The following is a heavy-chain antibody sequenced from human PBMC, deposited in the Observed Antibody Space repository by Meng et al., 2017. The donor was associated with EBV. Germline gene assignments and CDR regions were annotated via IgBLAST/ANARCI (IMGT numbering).Heavy chain of an antibody. D-gene: IGHD6-13*01. CDR3: ARGGGYSSSWYPD. J-gene: IGHJ4*02. Sequence: EGRVVESGGGLVRSGGSLRLSCAASGFTFSSYWMHWVRQAPGKGLVWVSRINSDGSRTSYADSVKGRFTISRDNAKNTLYLQMNSLRAEDTAVYYCARGGGYSSSWYPDWGQGTLVTVSS. CDR1: GFTFSSYW. V-gene: IGHV3-74*01. CDR2: INSDGSRT.